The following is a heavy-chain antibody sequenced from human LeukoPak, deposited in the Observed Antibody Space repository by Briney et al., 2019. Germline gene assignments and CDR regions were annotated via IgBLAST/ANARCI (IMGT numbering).Heavy chain of an antibody. CDR1: GGSISRGGYY. CDR2: IYYSGST. Sequence: SETLSLTCTVSGGSISRGGYYWSWIRQHPGKGLEWIGYIYYSGSTYYNPSLKSRVTISVDTSKNQFSLKLSSVTAADTAVYYCARHGGNIFDYWGQGTLVTVSS. D-gene: IGHD4-23*01. V-gene: IGHV4-31*03. CDR3: ARHGGNIFDY. J-gene: IGHJ4*02.